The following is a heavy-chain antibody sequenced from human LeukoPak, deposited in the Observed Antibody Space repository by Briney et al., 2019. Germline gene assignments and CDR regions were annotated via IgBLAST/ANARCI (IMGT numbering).Heavy chain of an antibody. Sequence: ASVKISCKASGYTFTSYGITWVRQAPGQGLEWMGWISAYNGNTKYAQKLQGRVTMTTDTSTSTAYMELRSLRSDDTAVYYCARGPIIDIAIVPAAVEYYYMDVWGKGTTVTVSS. J-gene: IGHJ6*03. CDR1: GYTFTSYG. CDR2: ISAYNGNT. V-gene: IGHV1-18*01. D-gene: IGHD2-2*01. CDR3: ARGPIIDIAIVPAAVEYYYMDV.